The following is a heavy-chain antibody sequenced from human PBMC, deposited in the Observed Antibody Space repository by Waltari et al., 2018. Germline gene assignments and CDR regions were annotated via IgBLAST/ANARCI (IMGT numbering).Heavy chain of an antibody. CDR2: RGYDGGVK. V-gene: IGHV3-7*01. D-gene: IGHD6-13*01. CDR3: ARENYNGAAGDY. Sequence: EVQLVESGGGLVQPGGSLRLSCATSGFRFSDSWMSWVRQAPGRGLEWRANRGYDGGVKEIGESVKGRFTVSRDNAENSLFLHMNSLRVEDTAVYYCARENYNGAAGDYWGQGTLVTVSA. J-gene: IGHJ4*02. CDR1: GFRFSDSW.